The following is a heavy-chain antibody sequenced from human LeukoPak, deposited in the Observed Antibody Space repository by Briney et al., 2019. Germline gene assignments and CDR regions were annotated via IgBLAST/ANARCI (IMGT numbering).Heavy chain of an antibody. J-gene: IGHJ4*02. CDR1: GLTFNKYW. Sequence: GGSLRLSCAAFGLTFNKYWMSWVRQAPGKGLEWVANIKQDGSEKYYEDSVKGRFTISRDNARNTLFLQMDSLRAEDTAVYYCARESVRRISMRSKGFFDYWGRGTRVTVSS. CDR2: IKQDGSEK. D-gene: IGHD3-22*01. CDR3: ARESVRRISMRSKGFFDY. V-gene: IGHV3-7*01.